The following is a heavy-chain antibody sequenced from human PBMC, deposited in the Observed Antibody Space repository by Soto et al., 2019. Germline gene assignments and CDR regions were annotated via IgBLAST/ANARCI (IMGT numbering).Heavy chain of an antibody. J-gene: IGHJ4*02. CDR2: ISYDGSNK. V-gene: IGHV3-30-3*01. D-gene: IGHD3-9*01. Sequence: ESGGGVVQPGRSLRLSCAASGFTFSSYAMHWVRQAPGKGLEWVAVISYDGSNKYYADSVKGRFTISRDNSKNTLYLQMNSLRAEDTAVYYCARGETYYDILTGYPGYYFDYWGQGTLVTVSS. CDR1: GFTFSSYA. CDR3: ARGETYYDILTGYPGYYFDY.